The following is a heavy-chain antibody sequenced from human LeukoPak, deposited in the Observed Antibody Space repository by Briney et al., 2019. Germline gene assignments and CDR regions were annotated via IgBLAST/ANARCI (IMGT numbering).Heavy chain of an antibody. J-gene: IGHJ4*02. CDR2: IYYSGST. D-gene: IGHD3-10*01. CDR3: ARESSRGVQGFDY. CDR1: GGSISSSSYY. V-gene: IGHV4-39*07. Sequence: PSETLSLTCTVSGGSISSSSYYWGWIRQPPGKGPEWIGSIYYSGSTHYNPSLKSRVTISVDTSKNQFSLKLSSVTAADTAVYYCARESSRGVQGFDYWGQGTLVTVSS.